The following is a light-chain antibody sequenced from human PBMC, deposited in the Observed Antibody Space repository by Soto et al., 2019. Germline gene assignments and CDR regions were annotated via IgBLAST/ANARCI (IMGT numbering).Light chain of an antibody. CDR3: QHYTGHLWT. Sequence: DIQMTQFPSTLPEAVCPRFIITCWASQTIYSWLAWYQQKPGEAPKLLIYDASTLQTGVPSRFTGSGSGTEFTLTISRLQPDDFATYYCQHYTGHLWTFGQGTKVDIK. J-gene: IGKJ1*01. CDR1: QTIYSW. V-gene: IGKV1-5*01. CDR2: DAS.